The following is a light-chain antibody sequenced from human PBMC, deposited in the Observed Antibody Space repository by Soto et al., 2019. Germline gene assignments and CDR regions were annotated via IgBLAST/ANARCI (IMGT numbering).Light chain of an antibody. CDR2: EVS. Sequence: QSALTQPASVSGSPGQSITISCTGTSSDVGGYNYVSWSQQHPGKAPKLIIYEVSNRPSGVSNRFSGSKSGNTASLTISGLQAEGEADYYCSSYTPTDTYVFGTGNKLTVL. V-gene: IGLV2-14*01. CDR1: SSDVGGYNY. CDR3: SSYTPTDTYV. J-gene: IGLJ1*01.